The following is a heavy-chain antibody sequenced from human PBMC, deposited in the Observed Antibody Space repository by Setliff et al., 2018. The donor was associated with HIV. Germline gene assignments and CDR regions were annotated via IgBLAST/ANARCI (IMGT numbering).Heavy chain of an antibody. CDR3: ARRGLTGRLDAFDF. Sequence: GASVKVSCKASGYTFNSYLVYWVRQAPGQRLEWMGWIHPGNDNRKYSQRFQGRLTMTRDTSASMVYMELNSLGVEDTAFYYCARRGLTGRLDAFDFWGPGTMVTVSS. CDR2: IHPGNDNR. D-gene: IGHD4-4*01. J-gene: IGHJ3*01. CDR1: GYTFNSYL. V-gene: IGHV1-3*01.